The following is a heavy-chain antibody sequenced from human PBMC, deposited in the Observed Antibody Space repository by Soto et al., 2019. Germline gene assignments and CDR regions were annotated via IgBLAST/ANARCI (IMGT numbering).Heavy chain of an antibody. CDR2: INAGNGNT. V-gene: IGHV1-3*01. D-gene: IGHD3-16*02. CDR3: ARVISSADYDYIWGSYRSAGPFDY. CDR1: GYTFTSYA. J-gene: IGHJ4*02. Sequence: GASVKVSCKASGYTFTSYAMHWVRQAPGQRLERMGWINAGNGNTKYSQKFQGRVTITRDTSASTAYMELSSLRSEDTAVYYCARVISSADYDYIWGSYRSAGPFDYWGQGTLVTVSS.